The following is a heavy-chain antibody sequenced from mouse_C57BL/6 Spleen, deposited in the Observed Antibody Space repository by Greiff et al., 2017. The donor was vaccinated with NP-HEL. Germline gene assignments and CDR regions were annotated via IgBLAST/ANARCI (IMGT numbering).Heavy chain of an antibody. CDR2: ILPGSGST. Sequence: VQLQQSGAELMKPGASVKLSCKATGYTFTGYWIEWVKQRPGHGLEWIGEILPGSGSTNYTEKFKGKATFTADTSSNTAYMQLSSLTTEDSAIYYCASITSVIDGAMDYWGQGTSVTVSS. CDR1: GYTFTGYW. D-gene: IGHD1-1*01. V-gene: IGHV1-9*01. J-gene: IGHJ4*01. CDR3: ASITSVIDGAMDY.